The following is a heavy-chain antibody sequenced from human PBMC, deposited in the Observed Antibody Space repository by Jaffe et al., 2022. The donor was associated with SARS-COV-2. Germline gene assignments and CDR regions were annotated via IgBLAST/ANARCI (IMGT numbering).Heavy chain of an antibody. Sequence: EVQLVESGGGLVQPGRSLRLSCAASGFTFDDYAMHWVRQAPGKGLEWVSGISWNSGSIGYADSVKGRFTISRDNAKNSLYLQMNSLRAEDTALYYCAKAGDYVWGSYRHYFDYWGQGTLVTVSS. CDR1: GFTFDDYA. CDR2: ISWNSGSI. V-gene: IGHV3-9*01. CDR3: AKAGDYVWGSYRHYFDY. D-gene: IGHD3-16*02. J-gene: IGHJ4*02.